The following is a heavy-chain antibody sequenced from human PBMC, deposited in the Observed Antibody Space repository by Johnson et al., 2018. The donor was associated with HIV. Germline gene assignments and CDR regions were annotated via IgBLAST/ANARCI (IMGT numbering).Heavy chain of an antibody. CDR1: GFTVSSNY. CDR3: ARNSWGSSSGSRI. V-gene: IGHV3-53*01. J-gene: IGHJ3*02. CDR2: ISFDGNLK. D-gene: IGHD6-6*01. Sequence: VQLVESGGGLIQPGGSLRLSCAASGFTVSSNYMSWVRQAPGKGLEWVAVISFDGNLKKYADSVKGRFTISRDNSKNTLYLQMTSLRQDDTAVYYCARNSWGSSSGSRIWGQGTMVTVSS.